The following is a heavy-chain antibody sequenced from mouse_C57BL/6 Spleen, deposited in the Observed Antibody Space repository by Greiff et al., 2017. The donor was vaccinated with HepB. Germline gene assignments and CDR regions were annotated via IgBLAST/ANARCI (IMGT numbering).Heavy chain of an antibody. CDR3: ARTGRDAMDY. V-gene: IGHV5-17*01. Sequence: EVHLVESGGGLVKPGGSLKLSCAASGFTFSDYGMHWVRHAPEKGLEWVAYISSGSSTIYYADTVKGRFTISRDNAKNTLFLQMTSLRSEDTAMYYCARTGRDAMDYWGQGTSVTVSS. CDR1: GFTFSDYG. CDR2: ISSGSSTI. D-gene: IGHD3-3*01. J-gene: IGHJ4*01.